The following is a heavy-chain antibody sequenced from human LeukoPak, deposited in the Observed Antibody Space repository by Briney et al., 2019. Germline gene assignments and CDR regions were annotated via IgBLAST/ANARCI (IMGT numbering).Heavy chain of an antibody. Sequence: GGSLRLSCAASGFTFSSYGMHWVRQAPGKGLEWVAVIWYDGSNKYYADSVKGRFTISRDNSKNTLYLQMNSLRAEDTAVYYCARGVVYPTWSGPHWSDYWGQGTLVTVSS. CDR2: IWYDGSNK. CDR3: ARGVVYPTWSGPHWSDY. D-gene: IGHD3-3*01. CDR1: GFTFSSYG. J-gene: IGHJ4*02. V-gene: IGHV3-33*01.